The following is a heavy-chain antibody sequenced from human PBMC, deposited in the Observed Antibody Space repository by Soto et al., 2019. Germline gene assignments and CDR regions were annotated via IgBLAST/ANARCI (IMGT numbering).Heavy chain of an antibody. CDR3: ARDREAAAAFDY. D-gene: IGHD6-13*01. CDR1: GYTFTGYY. V-gene: IGHV1-2*04. Sequence: GASVKVSCKASGYTFTGYYMHWVRQAPGQGLEWMGWINPNSGGTNYAQKLQGWVTMTRDTSISTAYMELSRLRSDDTAVYYCARDREAAAAFDYWGQGTLVIVSS. CDR2: INPNSGGT. J-gene: IGHJ4*02.